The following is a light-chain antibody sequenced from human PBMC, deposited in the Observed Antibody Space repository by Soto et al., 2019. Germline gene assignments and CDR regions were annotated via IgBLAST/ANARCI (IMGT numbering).Light chain of an antibody. V-gene: IGKV4-1*01. CDR1: QSVLYSSNNKNY. Sequence: DIVMTQSPDSLAVSLGERATINCKSSQSVLYSSNNKNYLAWYQQKPGQPPKLLIYSASTRESGVPDRFSGSGSGTDFTLTISSLQAEDVAVYYCQQFYSTPLTFGGGTKVEI. CDR3: QQFYSTPLT. J-gene: IGKJ4*01. CDR2: SAS.